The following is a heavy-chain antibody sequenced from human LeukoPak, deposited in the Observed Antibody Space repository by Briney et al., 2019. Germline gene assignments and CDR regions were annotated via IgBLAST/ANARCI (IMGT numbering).Heavy chain of an antibody. CDR3: ARLYDYSNYFDY. V-gene: IGHV3-30*04. Sequence: GGSLRLSCAASGFTFSSYAMHWVRQAPGKRLEWVAVISYDGSNKYYADSVKGRFTISRDNSKNTLYLQMNSLRAEDTAVYYCARLYDYSNYFDYWGQGTLVTVSS. CDR2: ISYDGSNK. D-gene: IGHD4-11*01. J-gene: IGHJ4*02. CDR1: GFTFSSYA.